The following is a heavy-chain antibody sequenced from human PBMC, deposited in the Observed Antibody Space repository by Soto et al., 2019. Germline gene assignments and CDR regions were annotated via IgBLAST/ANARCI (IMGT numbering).Heavy chain of an antibody. V-gene: IGHV3-9*01. CDR1: GFTFDDYG. CDR3: VKSKDIVVVQAAPVFDH. J-gene: IGHJ4*02. CDR2: ISWNRGTI. Sequence: EVQLVESGGGLVRPGGSRRLSCVASGFTFDDYGMHWVRQVPGKGLEWVAGISWNRGTIGYADSVRGRFTVSRDNAKISLFLQMTSLRTEDTAIYYWVKSKDIVVVQAAPVFDHWGQGIMVTVSS. D-gene: IGHD2-15*01.